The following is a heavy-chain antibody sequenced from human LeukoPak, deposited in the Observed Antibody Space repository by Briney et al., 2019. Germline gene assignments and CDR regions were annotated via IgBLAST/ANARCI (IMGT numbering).Heavy chain of an antibody. D-gene: IGHD5/OR15-5a*01. CDR2: INQDGSER. V-gene: IGHV3-7*01. J-gene: IGHJ4*02. CDR3: ARAPSVNVFTGGY. CDR1: GFTFSSYA. Sequence: PGGSLRLSCAASGFTFSSYAMSWVRQAPGKGLEWVANINQDGSERNYVDSVRGRFTISRDNAGTSVYLQVNSLTAEDTAVYYCARAPSVNVFTGGYWGQGTLVTVSS.